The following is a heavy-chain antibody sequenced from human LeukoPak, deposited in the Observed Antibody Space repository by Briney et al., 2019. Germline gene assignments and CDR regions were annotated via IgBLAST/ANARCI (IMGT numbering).Heavy chain of an antibody. J-gene: IGHJ3*02. Sequence: RASVKVSCKASGGTFSSYAISWVRQAPGQGLEWMGGIIPIFGTANYAQKFQGRVTITTDESTSTAYMELSSLRSEDTAAYYCARARGYYDSSGSHAFDIWGQGTMVTVSS. D-gene: IGHD3-22*01. CDR1: GGTFSSYA. CDR3: ARARGYYDSSGSHAFDI. V-gene: IGHV1-69*05. CDR2: IIPIFGTA.